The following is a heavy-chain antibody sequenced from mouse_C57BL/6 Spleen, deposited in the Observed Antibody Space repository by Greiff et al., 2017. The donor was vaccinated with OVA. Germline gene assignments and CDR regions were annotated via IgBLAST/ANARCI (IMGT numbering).Heavy chain of an antibody. V-gene: IGHV1-26*01. CDR3: ARGWLLRGLFAY. CDR2: INPNNGGT. CDR1: GYTFTDYY. D-gene: IGHD2-3*01. Sequence: VQLQQSGPELVKPGASVKISCKASGYTFTDYYMNWVKQSHGKSLEWIGDINPNNGGTSYNQKFKGKATLTVDKSSSTAYMELRSLTSEDSAVYYCARGWLLRGLFAYWGQGTLVTVSA. J-gene: IGHJ3*01.